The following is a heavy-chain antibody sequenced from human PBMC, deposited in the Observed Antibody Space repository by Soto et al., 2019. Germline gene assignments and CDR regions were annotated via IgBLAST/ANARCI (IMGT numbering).Heavy chain of an antibody. CDR2: IYHSGST. CDR3: ARSNTVVKGRGCDY. CDR1: GGSISSSNW. V-gene: IGHV4-4*02. Sequence: NPSETLSLTCAVSGGSISSSNWWSWVRQPPGKGLEWIGEIYHSGSTNYNPSLKSRVTISVDKSKNQFSLKLSSVTAADTTVYYCARSNTVVKGRGCDYWGQGTLVTVSS. D-gene: IGHD4-17*01. J-gene: IGHJ4*02.